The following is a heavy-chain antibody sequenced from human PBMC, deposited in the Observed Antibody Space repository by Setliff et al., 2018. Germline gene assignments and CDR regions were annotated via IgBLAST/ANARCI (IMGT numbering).Heavy chain of an antibody. Sequence: SETLSLTCTVSGGSISSYYWSWIRQPAGKGLEWIGHIYIGGSANYNPSLKSRVTMSLDTSKNQFSPKLTSVTAADTAVYYCAGGRRYDYGWDFDYWGQGTLVTVSS. CDR2: IYIGGSA. D-gene: IGHD4-17*01. CDR1: GGSISSYY. V-gene: IGHV4-4*07. CDR3: AGGRRYDYGWDFDY. J-gene: IGHJ4*02.